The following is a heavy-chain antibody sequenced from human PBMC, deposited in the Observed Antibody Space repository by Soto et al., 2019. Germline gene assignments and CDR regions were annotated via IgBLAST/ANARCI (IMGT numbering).Heavy chain of an antibody. CDR3: AHRRAHKFDGNTYYYRHVDY. CDR2: IYWDDDR. D-gene: IGHD3-10*01. CDR1: GFALNSRGVA. J-gene: IGHJ4*02. V-gene: IGHV2-5*02. Sequence: QITLEESGPTLVKPTQTLTLTCTFSGFALNSRGVAMGRIRQPPGKAVEWLALIYWDDDRRYSPSLSSRLTISKGTSNNQVVLTMINMDPVDTATYYCAHRRAHKFDGNTYYYRHVDYWGQGTLVTVSS.